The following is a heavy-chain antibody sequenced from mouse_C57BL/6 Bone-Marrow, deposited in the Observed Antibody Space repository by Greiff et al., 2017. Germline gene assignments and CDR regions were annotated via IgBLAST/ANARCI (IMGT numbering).Heavy chain of an antibody. Sequence: QVTLKESGAELVRPGASVTLSCKASGYTFTDYEMHWVKQTPVHGLEWIGAIDPETGGTAYNQKFKGKAILTADKSSSTAYMELRSLTSEDSAVYYGTRSGGLGAWFAYWGQGTLVTVSA. V-gene: IGHV1-15*01. CDR2: IDPETGGT. D-gene: IGHD2-2*01. J-gene: IGHJ3*01. CDR3: TRSGGLGAWFAY. CDR1: GYTFTDYE.